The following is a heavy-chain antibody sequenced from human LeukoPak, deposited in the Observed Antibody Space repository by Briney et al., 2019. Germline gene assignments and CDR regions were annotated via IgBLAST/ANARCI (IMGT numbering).Heavy chain of an antibody. V-gene: IGHV3-33*01. D-gene: IGHD3-10*01. CDR3: ARGYGSGSYYRIHYYYGTDV. CDR1: GFTFSSYG. J-gene: IGHJ6*02. CDR2: IWYDGSNK. Sequence: GGSLRLSCAASGFTFSSYGMHWVRQAPGKGLEWVAVIWYDGSNKYYADSVKGRFTISRDNSKDTLYLQMNSLRAEDTAVYYCARGYGSGSYYRIHYYYGTDVWGQGTTVTVSS.